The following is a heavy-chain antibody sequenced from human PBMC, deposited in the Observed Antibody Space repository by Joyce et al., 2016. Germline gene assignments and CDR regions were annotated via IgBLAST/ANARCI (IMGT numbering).Heavy chain of an antibody. CDR3: ASGFNFKGRSFFDY. CDR1: GASVSSGGYS. CDR2: IYHNDST. D-gene: IGHD3-10*01. Sequence: QLQLQESGSGLVKPSQTLSLTCAVSGASVSSGGYSWSWIRQPPGKGREWIGYIYHNDSTYYNPSLKSRVTISVDRSKNQFSLKLASVTAADTAVYYCASGFNFKGRSFFDYWGQGALVTVSS. J-gene: IGHJ4*02. V-gene: IGHV4-30-2*01.